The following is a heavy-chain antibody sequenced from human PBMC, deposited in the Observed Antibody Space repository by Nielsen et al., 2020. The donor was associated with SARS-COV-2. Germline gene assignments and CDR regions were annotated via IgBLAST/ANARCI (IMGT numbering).Heavy chain of an antibody. CDR1: GFTFSSYE. CDR2: ISSSGSTI. Sequence: LSLTCAASGFTFSSYEMNWVRQAPGKGLEWVSYISSSGSTIYYADSVKGRFTISRDNAKNSLYLQMNSLRAEDTAVYYCARRLGGAFDIWGQGTMVTVSS. CDR3: ARRLGGAFDI. D-gene: IGHD3-16*01. V-gene: IGHV3-48*03. J-gene: IGHJ3*02.